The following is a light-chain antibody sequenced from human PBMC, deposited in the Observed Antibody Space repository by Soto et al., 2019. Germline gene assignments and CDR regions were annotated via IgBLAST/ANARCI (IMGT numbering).Light chain of an antibody. V-gene: IGLV1-51*02. Sequence: QSVLTQPPSVSAAPGQKVTISCPGSSSNIENNYVYWYQQLPGTAPKLLIYENNRRPLGIPDRFTGSNSVTSAILGITGLQTGDEADYYCGTWDSSLSGFVFGTGTKLTVL. CDR1: SSNIENNY. J-gene: IGLJ1*01. CDR3: GTWDSSLSGFV. CDR2: ENN.